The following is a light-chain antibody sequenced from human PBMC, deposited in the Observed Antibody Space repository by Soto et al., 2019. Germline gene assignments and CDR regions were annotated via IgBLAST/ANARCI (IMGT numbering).Light chain of an antibody. CDR1: SSNIGAGYD. J-gene: IGLJ3*02. CDR2: GNA. Sequence: QSVLTQPPSVSGAPGQRVTVSCTGSSSNIGAGYDVHWYQQLPGAAPQLLIFGNANRPSGVPDRFSASKSGTSASLAVTGLQAEDEGDYYCQSYDNSLSAWVFGGGTKLTVL. CDR3: QSYDNSLSAWV. V-gene: IGLV1-40*01.